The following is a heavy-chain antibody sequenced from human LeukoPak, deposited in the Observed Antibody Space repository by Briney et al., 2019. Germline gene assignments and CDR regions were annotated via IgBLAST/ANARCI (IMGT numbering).Heavy chain of an antibody. V-gene: IGHV4-39*01. Sequence: PSETLSLTCIISGVSLINSRHYWGWTRQPPGKGLEWIGSLYSSGSSYSNPSFNGRLTMSVDRSKNQFSLKLSSATAADTAVYYCARRLDGDKDVWNFWGQGILVTVSS. CDR1: GVSLINSRHY. D-gene: IGHD1-7*01. J-gene: IGHJ4*02. CDR2: LYSSGSS. CDR3: ARRLDGDKDVWNF.